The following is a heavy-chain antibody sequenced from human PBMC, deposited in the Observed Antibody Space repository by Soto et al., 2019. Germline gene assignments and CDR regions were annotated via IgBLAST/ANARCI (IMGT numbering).Heavy chain of an antibody. J-gene: IGHJ6*02. CDR2: FDPEDGET. V-gene: IGHV1-24*01. D-gene: IGHD6-13*01. Sequence: GASVKVSCKVSGYTLTELSMHWVRQAPGKGLEWMGGFDPEDGETIYAQKFQGRVTMTEDTSTDTAYMELSSLRSEDTAVYYCATDAYSSSWDYYYGMDVWGQVPTVTFSS. CDR1: GYTLTELS. CDR3: ATDAYSSSWDYYYGMDV.